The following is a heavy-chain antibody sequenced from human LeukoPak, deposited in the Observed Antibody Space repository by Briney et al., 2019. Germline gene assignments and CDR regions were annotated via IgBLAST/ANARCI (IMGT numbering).Heavy chain of an antibody. Sequence: SQTLSLTCTVSGGSISSGGYYWSWIRQHPGKGLEWIGYIYYSGSTYYNPSLKSRVTISVDTSKNQFPLKLSSVTAADTAVYYCARSILRRVTMVRGATLSPDAFDIWGQGTMVTVSS. CDR2: IYYSGST. J-gene: IGHJ3*02. V-gene: IGHV4-31*03. CDR1: GGSISSGGYY. D-gene: IGHD3-10*01. CDR3: ARSILRRVTMVRGATLSPDAFDI.